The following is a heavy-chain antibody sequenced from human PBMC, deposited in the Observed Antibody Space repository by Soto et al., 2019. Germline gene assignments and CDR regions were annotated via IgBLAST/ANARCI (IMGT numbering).Heavy chain of an antibody. CDR1: GYTFTSYD. V-gene: IGHV1-8*01. CDR3: ARGYSRSPSGYYYYYGMEV. J-gene: IGHJ6*02. CDR2: MNPNSGNT. Sequence: ASVKVSCKASGYTFTSYDINWFRQATGQGLEWMGWMNPNSGNTGYAQKFQGRVTMTRNTSISTAYMELSSLRSEDTAVYYCARGYSRSPSGYYYYYGMEVWGQGTPVTVSS. D-gene: IGHD6-6*01.